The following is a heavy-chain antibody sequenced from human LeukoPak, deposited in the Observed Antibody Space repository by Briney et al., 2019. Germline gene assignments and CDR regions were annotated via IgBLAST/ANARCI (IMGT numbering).Heavy chain of an antibody. CDR2: IWEHGGKT. J-gene: IGHJ4*02. CDR3: ARDSNNKWYYFDV. CDR1: GFTFSSYA. Sequence: GGSLRLSCAASGFTFSSYAMHWVRQAPGKGLEWVAIIWEHGGKTYYGDSVKGRFTISRDNSKNTLYLQMNSLGAEDTAVYYCARDSNNKWYYFDVWGQGTLVTVSS. D-gene: IGHD1/OR15-1a*01. V-gene: IGHV3-33*08.